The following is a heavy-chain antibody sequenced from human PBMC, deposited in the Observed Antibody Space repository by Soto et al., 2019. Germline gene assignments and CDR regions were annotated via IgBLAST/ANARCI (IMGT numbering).Heavy chain of an antibody. Sequence: QVQLQESGPGLVKPSQTLSLTCTVSGGSISSGGYYWSWIRQHPGKGLEWIGYIYYSGSTYYNPSLKRRVTISVDTSKNQFSLKLSSVTAADTAVYYCARTSYSSGWRFLWGQGTLVTVSS. CDR3: ARTSYSSGWRFL. V-gene: IGHV4-31*03. J-gene: IGHJ4*02. D-gene: IGHD6-19*01. CDR2: IYYSGST. CDR1: GGSISSGGYY.